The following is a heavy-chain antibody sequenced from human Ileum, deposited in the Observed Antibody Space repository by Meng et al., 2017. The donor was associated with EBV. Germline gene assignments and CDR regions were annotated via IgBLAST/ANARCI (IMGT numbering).Heavy chain of an antibody. CDR2: INTKTGDP. D-gene: IGHD2-15*01. J-gene: IGHJ4*02. V-gene: IGHV7-4-1*02. CDR3: VRDGRSINLLDY. Sequence: QWQMVQSGSELKKPGASVKVSCKASGYSFNKFAINWVRQAPGQGLEWVGWINTKTGDPRYAQGFTGRFVFSLDTSVSTAYLQISSLKPEDTAVYYCVRDGRSINLLDYWGQGTLVTVSS. CDR1: GYSFNKFA.